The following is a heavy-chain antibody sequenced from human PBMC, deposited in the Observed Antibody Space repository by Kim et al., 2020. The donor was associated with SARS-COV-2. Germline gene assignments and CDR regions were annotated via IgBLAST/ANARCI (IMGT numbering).Heavy chain of an antibody. CDR3: ARKFTTSWYENWYFDL. J-gene: IGHJ2*01. CDR1: GFSFSSYW. Sequence: GGSLRLSCAASGFSFSSYWMGWVRQAPGKGLAWVANIKHVGGEKYYVDSVKGRFSISRDNAKNSLYLQMNSLRAEDTAVYYCARKFTTSWYENWYFDLWGRGTLVTVSS. D-gene: IGHD6-13*01. CDR2: IKHVGGEK. V-gene: IGHV3-7*03.